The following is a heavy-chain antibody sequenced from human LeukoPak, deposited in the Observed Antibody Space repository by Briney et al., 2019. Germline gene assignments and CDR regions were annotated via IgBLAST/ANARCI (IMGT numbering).Heavy chain of an antibody. J-gene: IGHJ3*02. Sequence: PSETLSLTCTVSGGSISSYYWSWIRQPSGKGLEWIGYIYYSGSTNYNPSLKSRVTISVDTSKNQFSLKLSSVTAADTAVYYCARPICSSRAACAFDIWGQGTMVTVSS. CDR1: GGSISSYY. D-gene: IGHD6-13*01. V-gene: IGHV4-59*01. CDR2: IYYSGST. CDR3: ARPICSSRAACAFDI.